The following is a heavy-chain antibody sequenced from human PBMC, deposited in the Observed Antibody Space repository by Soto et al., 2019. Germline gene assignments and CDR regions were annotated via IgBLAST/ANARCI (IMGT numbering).Heavy chain of an antibody. CDR1: GGSFSGYY. CDR2: INHSGST. D-gene: IGHD6-13*01. CDR3: ARRPEFSPPGIAAAHRGKYGMDV. Sequence: SETLSLTCAVYGGSFSGYYWSWIRQPPGKGLEWIGEINHSGSTNYNPSLKSRVTISVDTSKNQFSLKLSSVTAADTAVYYCARRPEFSPPGIAAAHRGKYGMDVWGQGTTVTVSS. V-gene: IGHV4-34*01. J-gene: IGHJ6*02.